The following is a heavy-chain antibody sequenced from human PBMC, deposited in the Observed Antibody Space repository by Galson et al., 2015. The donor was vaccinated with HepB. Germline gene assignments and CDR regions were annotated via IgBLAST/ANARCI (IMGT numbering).Heavy chain of an antibody. V-gene: IGHV2-5*02. J-gene: IGHJ4*02. CDR3: AHMDLGLTSFAY. D-gene: IGHD3/OR15-3a*01. CDR1: GFSLNSRGVG. CDR2: NFWEDVQ. Sequence: PALVKPTQTLTLTCTFSGFSLNSRGVGVGWIRQPPGKALEWLALNFWEDVQRFTPLPKSRLSVTKDTSKNPVVLKLTSVDPVDTATYYCAHMDLGLTSFAYWGQGTLVTVSS.